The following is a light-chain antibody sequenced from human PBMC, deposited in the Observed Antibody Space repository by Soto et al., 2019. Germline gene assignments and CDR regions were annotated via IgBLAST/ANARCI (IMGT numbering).Light chain of an antibody. CDR3: SSYTSSSTLYV. CDR2: EVS. CDR1: NSDIGGHNF. J-gene: IGLJ1*01. Sequence: QSVLTQPASVSGSPGQSITISCTGTNSDIGGHNFVSWYQLHPGKGPKLMISEVSNRPSGVSNRFSGSKSGNTASLTISGLQAEDEADYYCSSYTSSSTLYVFGTGTKGTVL. V-gene: IGLV2-14*01.